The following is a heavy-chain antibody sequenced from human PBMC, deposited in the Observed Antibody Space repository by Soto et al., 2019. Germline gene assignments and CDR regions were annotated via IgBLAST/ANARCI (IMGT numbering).Heavy chain of an antibody. V-gene: IGHV3-23*01. J-gene: IGHJ4*02. D-gene: IGHD5-12*01. CDR2: ISGSGGST. CDR3: AKSGAGYIVATTQIDD. Sequence: EVQLLESGGGLVQPGGSLRLSCAASGFTFSSYAMSWVRQAPGKGLEWVSAISGSGGSTYYADSVKGRFTISRDNSKNTLYLQMNSLRAEDTAVYYCAKSGAGYIVATTQIDDWGQGTLVTVSS. CDR1: GFTFSSYA.